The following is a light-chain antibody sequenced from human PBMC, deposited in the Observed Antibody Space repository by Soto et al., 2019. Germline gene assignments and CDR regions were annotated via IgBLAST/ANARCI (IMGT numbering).Light chain of an antibody. J-gene: IGKJ1*01. Sequence: EIVLTHSPGTLSVSPLYMVTLSFSASQSISINLALYQHKPGQAPRLLIHAGSTRATGIPARISGSGSGTEFTLTISSLQSEDFAVYYCQKFRNWPWKFGQGTKVDIK. CDR3: QKFRNWPWK. V-gene: IGKV3D-15*01. CDR1: QSISIN. CDR2: AGS.